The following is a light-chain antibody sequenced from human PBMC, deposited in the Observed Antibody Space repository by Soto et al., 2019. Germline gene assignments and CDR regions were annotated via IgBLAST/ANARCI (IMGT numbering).Light chain of an antibody. CDR1: RSDVGGYNS. J-gene: IGLJ3*02. CDR3: AAWDDSLNGDWV. CDR2: EVS. Sequence: QSVLTQPASVSGSPGQSITISCTGTRSDVGGYNSVCWHQQHPGKAPKLIIYEVSNRPSGISDRFSGSKSGTSASLAISGLQSEDEADYYCAAWDDSLNGDWVFGGGTQLTVL. V-gene: IGLV2-14*01.